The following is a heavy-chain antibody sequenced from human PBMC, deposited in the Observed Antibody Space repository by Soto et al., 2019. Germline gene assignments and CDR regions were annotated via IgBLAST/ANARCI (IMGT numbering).Heavy chain of an antibody. D-gene: IGHD3-22*01. CDR2: VSSSSSYI. V-gene: IGHV3-21*01. J-gene: IGHJ4*02. CDR3: ARGGDSSGSWPRY. CDR1: GFIFSSYS. Sequence: EVQLVQSGGGLVKPGGSLRLSCAASGFIFSSYSMNWVRQAPGKGLEWVSSVSSSSSYIYYADSLKGRFTISRDNAKNELYLQMNSLRVEDTAVYYCARGGDSSGSWPRYWGQGTLVTVSS.